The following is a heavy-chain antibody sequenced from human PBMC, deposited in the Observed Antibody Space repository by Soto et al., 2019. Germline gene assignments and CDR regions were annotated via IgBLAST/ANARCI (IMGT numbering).Heavy chain of an antibody. J-gene: IGHJ4*02. V-gene: IGHV5-10-1*01. CDR2: IDPSDSYT. D-gene: IGHD7-27*01. CDR3: ARHVRKLGNFEY. CDR1: GYSFTSYW. Sequence: GESLTISCKGSGYSFTSYWISWVRQMPGKGLEWMGRIDPSDSYTNYSPSFQGHVTIAADKSISTAYLQWSSLKAADTAMYYWARHVRKLGNFEYWGQGTRVTVAS.